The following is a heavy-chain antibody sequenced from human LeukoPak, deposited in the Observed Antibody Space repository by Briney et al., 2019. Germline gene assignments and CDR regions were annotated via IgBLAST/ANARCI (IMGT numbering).Heavy chain of an antibody. Sequence: PGGSLRLSCAASGFTFSDYYMSWIRQAPGKGLEWVSYISSSSSYTNYADSVKGRFTISRDNAKNSLYLQTNSLRAEDTAVYYCASLGLPRVYWGQGTLVTASS. D-gene: IGHD2-15*01. V-gene: IGHV3-11*06. CDR1: GFTFSDYY. CDR2: ISSSSSYT. CDR3: ASLGLPRVY. J-gene: IGHJ4*02.